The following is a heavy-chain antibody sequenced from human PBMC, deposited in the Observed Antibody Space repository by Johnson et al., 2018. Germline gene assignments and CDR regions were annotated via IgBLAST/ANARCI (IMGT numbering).Heavy chain of an antibody. J-gene: IGHJ6*03. CDR1: GFTFSSHS. Sequence: VQLVQSGGGLVKPGGSLRLSCAASGFTFSSHSMNWVRPAPGKGLEWVSFISSSSSYIYYADSVKGRFTIYRDNAKNSLYLQMRRLRADARAGYYCARDCSVGACSYRYYMDVWGKGTTVTVSS. D-gene: IGHD2-15*01. V-gene: IGHV3-21*01. CDR2: ISSSSSYI. CDR3: ARDCSVGACSYRYYMDV.